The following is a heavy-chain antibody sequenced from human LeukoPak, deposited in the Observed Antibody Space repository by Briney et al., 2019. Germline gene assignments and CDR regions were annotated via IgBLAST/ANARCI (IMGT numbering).Heavy chain of an antibody. J-gene: IGHJ4*02. V-gene: IGHV3-23*01. CDR2: VSGTGGDT. CDR1: GFTFSTYA. Sequence: GGSLRLSCAASGFTFSTYAMSWVRQAPGKGLEWVSVVSGTGGDTYYADSVKGRFTVSRDNSKNTLYLQMNSLTAEDTAVYYCAKRGPGYDKSTYPPHYFDYWGQGTLVTVSS. CDR3: AKRGPGYDKSTYPPHYFDY. D-gene: IGHD3-22*01.